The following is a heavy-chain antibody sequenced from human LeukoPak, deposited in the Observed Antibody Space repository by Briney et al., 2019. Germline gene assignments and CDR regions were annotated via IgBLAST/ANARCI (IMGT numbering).Heavy chain of an antibody. CDR2: INTNTGNP. CDR3: ARDLRLNGENRDAFDI. CDR1: GYTFTSYA. Sequence: GASVKVSCKASGYTFTSYAMNWVRQAPGQGLEWMGWINTNTGNPTYAQGFTGRFVFSLDTSVSTAYLQISSLKAEDTAVYYCARDLRLNGENRDAFDIWGQGTMVTVSS. J-gene: IGHJ3*02. D-gene: IGHD3-10*01. V-gene: IGHV7-4-1*02.